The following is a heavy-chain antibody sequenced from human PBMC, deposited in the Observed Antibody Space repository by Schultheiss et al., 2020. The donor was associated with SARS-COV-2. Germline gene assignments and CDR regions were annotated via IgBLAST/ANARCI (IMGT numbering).Heavy chain of an antibody. V-gene: IGHV4-39*01. D-gene: IGHD3-3*01. CDR2: IYYSGST. CDR1: DGSISSSSYY. CDR3: ASSPSYYDFWSGYYLDY. Sequence: SETLSLTCTVSDGSISSSSYYWGWIRQPPGKGLEWIGSIYYSGSTYYNPSLKSRVTISVDTSKNQFSLKLSSVTAADTAVYYCASSPSYYDFWSGYYLDYWGQGTLVTVSS. J-gene: IGHJ4*02.